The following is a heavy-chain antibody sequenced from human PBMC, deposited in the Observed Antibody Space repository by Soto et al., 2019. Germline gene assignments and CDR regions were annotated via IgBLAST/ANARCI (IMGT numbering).Heavy chain of an antibody. V-gene: IGHV1-18*01. J-gene: IGHJ4*02. D-gene: IGHD3-10*01. CDR3: ARAWFGDFVYYFDY. Sequence: QVQLVQSGAEVKKPGASVKVSCKASGYTFTNYAISWVRQAPGQGLEWMGWISAYNGNTNYAQKLQGRVTMTTDTSTRSASVELRSLRSDHTAVYYCARAWFGDFVYYFDYWGQGTLVTVSS. CDR2: ISAYNGNT. CDR1: GYTFTNYA.